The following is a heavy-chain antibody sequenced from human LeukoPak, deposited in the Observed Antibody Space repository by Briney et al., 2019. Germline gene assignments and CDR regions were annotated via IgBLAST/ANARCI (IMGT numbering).Heavy chain of an antibody. D-gene: IGHD6-19*01. CDR2: MNPNSGNT. CDR3: ARARSIAVAGSGAD. Sequence: ASVKVSCKASGYSFTGYYMHWVRQATGQGLEWMGWMNPNSGNTGYAQKFQGRVTMTRNTSISTAYMELSSLRSEDTAVYYCARARSIAVAGSGADWGQGTLVTVSS. V-gene: IGHV1-8*02. CDR1: GYSFTGYY. J-gene: IGHJ4*02.